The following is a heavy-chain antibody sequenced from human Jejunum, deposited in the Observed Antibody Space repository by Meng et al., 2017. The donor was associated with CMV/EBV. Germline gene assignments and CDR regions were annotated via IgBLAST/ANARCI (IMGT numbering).Heavy chain of an antibody. V-gene: IGHV3-30*02. J-gene: IGHJ4*02. CDR3: AQDDMSLVIVPTTMDVDN. CDR2: IRYDGSYG. CDR1: FRTQG. Sequence: FRTQGMHWVRQAPGKGLEGVAFIRYDGSYGYYADSVKGRFTISRDNSKNTLYLQMNSLRAEDTAVYYCAQDDMSLVIVPTTMDVDNWGQGTLVTVSS. D-gene: IGHD2-2*01.